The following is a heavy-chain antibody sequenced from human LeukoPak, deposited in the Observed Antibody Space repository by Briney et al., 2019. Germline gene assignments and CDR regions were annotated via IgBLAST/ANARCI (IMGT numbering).Heavy chain of an antibody. Sequence: SVKVSCKASGGTFSSYAISWVRQAPGQGLEWMGGIIPIFGTANYAQKFQGRVTITADESTSTAYMELSSLRSEDTAVYCCARGFYGDYRGINLNYFDYWGQGTLVTVSS. J-gene: IGHJ4*02. V-gene: IGHV1-69*13. D-gene: IGHD4-17*01. CDR3: ARGFYGDYRGINLNYFDY. CDR1: GGTFSSYA. CDR2: IIPIFGTA.